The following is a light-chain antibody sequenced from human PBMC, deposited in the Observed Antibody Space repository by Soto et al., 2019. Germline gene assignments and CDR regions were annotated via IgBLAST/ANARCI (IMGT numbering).Light chain of an antibody. V-gene: IGKV1-5*01. CDR2: VAS. CDR3: QQHNRCSWT. J-gene: IGKJ1*01. CDR1: QSISSW. Sequence: DIQMTQSPSTLSASVGDRVTITCRASQSISSWLAWYQQNPGKAPKLLIYVASSLESGVPSRFSGSGSGTEFTLTISSLQPDDFATFYCQQHNRCSWTVGQGTKVDIK.